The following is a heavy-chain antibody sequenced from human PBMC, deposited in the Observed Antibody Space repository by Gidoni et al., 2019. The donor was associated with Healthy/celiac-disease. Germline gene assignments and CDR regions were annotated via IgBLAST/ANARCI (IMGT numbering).Heavy chain of an antibody. CDR3: AKDIVYYDSPTDWFDP. J-gene: IGHJ5*02. Sequence: EVQLLESGGGLVQPGGSLRLSCAASGFTFRSYAMSWVRQAPGKGLEWVSAISGSGGSTYYADSVKGRFTISRDNSKNTLYLQMNSLRAEDTAVYYCAKDIVYYDSPTDWFDPWGQGTLVTVSS. D-gene: IGHD3-22*01. V-gene: IGHV3-23*01. CDR1: GFTFRSYA. CDR2: ISGSGGST.